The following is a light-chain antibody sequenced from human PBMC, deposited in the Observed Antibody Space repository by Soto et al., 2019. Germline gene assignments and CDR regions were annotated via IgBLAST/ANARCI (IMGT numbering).Light chain of an antibody. Sequence: EIVLTQSPGTLSLSPGERATLSCRASQSVSSRYLAWYQQKPGQAPRLLIYGASSRATGIPDRFSGSGSGTDFPLTISRLESEDFEMYFCQQYGSSPPWTFGQGTKVEIK. CDR2: GAS. CDR3: QQYGSSPPWT. CDR1: QSVSSRY. V-gene: IGKV3-20*01. J-gene: IGKJ1*01.